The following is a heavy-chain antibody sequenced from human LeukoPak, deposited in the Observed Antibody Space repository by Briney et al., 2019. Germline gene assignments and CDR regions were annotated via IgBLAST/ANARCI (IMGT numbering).Heavy chain of an antibody. CDR3: AKDRGTGFLHDWTVSS. V-gene: IGHV3-48*01. Sequence: GGSLRLSCAASGFTFSSFSMNWVRQAPGKGLEWLSYISISGSTIYYADSVKGRFTISRDNSKNTLDLQMNSLTVEDTALYYCAKDRGTGFLHDWTVSSWGQGTRVTVSS. D-gene: IGHD3/OR15-3a*01. CDR2: ISISGSTI. CDR1: GFTFSSFS. J-gene: IGHJ4*02.